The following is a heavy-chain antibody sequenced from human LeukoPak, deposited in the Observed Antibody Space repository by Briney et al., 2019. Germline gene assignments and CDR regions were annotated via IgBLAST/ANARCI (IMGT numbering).Heavy chain of an antibody. Sequence: ASVKVSCKASRGTFSSYTIGWVRQAPGQGLEWMGRIIPILGIANYAQKFQGRVTITADKSTSTAYMELSSLRSEDTAVYYCAREYCGGDCSVDRNYFDYWGQGTLVTVSS. CDR2: IIPILGIA. CDR1: RGTFSSYT. CDR3: AREYCGGDCSVDRNYFDY. J-gene: IGHJ4*02. D-gene: IGHD2-21*02. V-gene: IGHV1-69*04.